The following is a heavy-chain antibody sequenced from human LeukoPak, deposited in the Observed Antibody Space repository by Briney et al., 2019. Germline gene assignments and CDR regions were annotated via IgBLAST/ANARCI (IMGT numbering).Heavy chain of an antibody. V-gene: IGHV3-49*04. CDR2: IRSKAYGGTT. J-gene: IGHJ4*02. CDR1: GFTSGDYA. Sequence: GGSLKLSCTASGFTSGDYAMSWVRQAPGKGLEWVGFIRSKAYGGTTEYAASVKGRFTISRDDSKSIAYLQMNSLKTEDTAVYYCTSSGSYAYWGQGTLVTVSS. D-gene: IGHD3-10*01. CDR3: TSSGSYAY.